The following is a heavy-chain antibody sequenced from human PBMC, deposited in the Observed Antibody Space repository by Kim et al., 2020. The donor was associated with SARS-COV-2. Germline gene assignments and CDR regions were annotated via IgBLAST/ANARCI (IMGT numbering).Heavy chain of an antibody. J-gene: IGHJ4*02. D-gene: IGHD4-4*01. CDR3: AKGDYNKFYALDY. V-gene: IGHV3-9*01. Sequence: YANSVKGRLTVSRDNAKNPLYLQMTSLRTDDTACYYCAKGDYNKFYALDYWGQGTLVTFSA.